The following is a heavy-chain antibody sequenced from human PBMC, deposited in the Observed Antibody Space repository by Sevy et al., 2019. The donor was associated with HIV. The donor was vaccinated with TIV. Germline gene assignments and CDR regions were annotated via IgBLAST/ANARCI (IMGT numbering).Heavy chain of an antibody. CDR3: ARDGGWYNYAPSDY. Sequence: GGSLRLSCAASGFSFSSHGLHWVRQAPGKGLEWQSVISYDGNKKYYADSVKGRFTISRDNSKNTLYLQMNSLRPEDTAVYYCARDGGWYNYAPSDYWGQGTLVTVSS. J-gene: IGHJ4*02. D-gene: IGHD1-1*01. CDR1: GFSFSSHG. V-gene: IGHV3-30*03. CDR2: ISYDGNKK.